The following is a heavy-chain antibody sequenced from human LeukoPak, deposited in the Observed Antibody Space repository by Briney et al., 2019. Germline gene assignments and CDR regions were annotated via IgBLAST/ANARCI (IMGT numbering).Heavy chain of an antibody. V-gene: IGHV4-39*01. CDR2: IYYSGST. Sequence: PSETLSLTCTVSGGSISSDSYYWAWIRQPPGKGLEWIASIYYSGSTYYSPSLKSRVTISVDTSRNQFSLKLNSVTAADTAVYYCASLAVAGLSEGYWGQGTLVIVSS. J-gene: IGHJ4*02. D-gene: IGHD6-19*01. CDR3: ASLAVAGLSEGY. CDR1: GGSISSDSYY.